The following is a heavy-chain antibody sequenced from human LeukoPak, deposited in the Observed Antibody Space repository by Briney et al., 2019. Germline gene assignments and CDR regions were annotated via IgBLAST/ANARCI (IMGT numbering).Heavy chain of an antibody. D-gene: IGHD3-10*01. J-gene: IGHJ4*02. CDR1: GFTFSSYS. CDR3: ARLQNYYGSGSYYTSRPYFDY. V-gene: IGHV4-34*01. Sequence: GSLRLSCAASGFTFSSYSMNWVRQAPGKGLEWIGEINHSGSTNYNPSLKSRVTISVDTSKNQFSLKLSSVTAADTAVYYCARLQNYYGSGSYYTSRPYFDYWGQGTLVTVSS. CDR2: INHSGST.